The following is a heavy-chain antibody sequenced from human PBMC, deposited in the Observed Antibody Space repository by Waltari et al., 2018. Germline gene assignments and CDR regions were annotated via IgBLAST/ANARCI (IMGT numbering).Heavy chain of an antibody. J-gene: IGHJ4*02. CDR2: IRSKAYGGTT. CDR3: TRIYYRETDY. V-gene: IGHV3-49*04. Sequence: EVQLVESGGGLVQQGRSLRLACPASGFTLGDYALRWVRQAPGKGLEWVGFIRSKAYGGTTEYAASVKGRFTISRDDSKSIAYLQMNSLKTEDTAVYYCTRIYYRETDYWGQGTLVTVSS. CDR1: GFTLGDYA. D-gene: IGHD3-22*01.